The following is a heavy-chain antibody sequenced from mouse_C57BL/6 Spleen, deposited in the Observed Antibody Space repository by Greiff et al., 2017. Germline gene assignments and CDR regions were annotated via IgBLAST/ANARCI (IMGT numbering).Heavy chain of an antibody. Sequence: EVQLQQSGPGLAKPSQTLSLTCSVTGYSITSDYWNWIRKFPGHNLEYMGYISYSGSTYYNPSLKSRISITRDTSKNQYYLQLNSVTTEDTATYYCARSHDGYYVIFDYWGQGTTLTVSS. CDR3: ARSHDGYYVIFDY. J-gene: IGHJ2*01. CDR2: ISYSGST. CDR1: GYSITSDY. V-gene: IGHV3-8*01. D-gene: IGHD2-3*01.